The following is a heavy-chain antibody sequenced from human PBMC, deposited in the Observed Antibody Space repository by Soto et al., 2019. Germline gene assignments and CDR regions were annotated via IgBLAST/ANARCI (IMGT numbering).Heavy chain of an antibody. V-gene: IGHV1-18*01. J-gene: IGHJ4*02. D-gene: IGHD6-19*01. CDR3: ARVTKQWLIIRRVFDY. Sequence: QVQLVQSGAEVKKPGASVKVSCKASGYTFTSYGISWVRQAPGQGLEWMGWISAYNGNTNYAQKLQGRVTMTTATSTSTAYMELRRLRCDDTAVYYCARVTKQWLIIRRVFDYWGQGTLVTVS. CDR2: ISAYNGNT. CDR1: GYTFTSYG.